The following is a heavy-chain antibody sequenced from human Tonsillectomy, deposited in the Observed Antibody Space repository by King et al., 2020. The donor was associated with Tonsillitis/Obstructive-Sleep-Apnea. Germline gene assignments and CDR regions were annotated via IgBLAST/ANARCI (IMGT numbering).Heavy chain of an antibody. Sequence: VQLQQWGAGLLKPSETLSLTCAVYGGSFSNYYWSWIRQPPGKGLEWIGEINHSGRTNYNPSLKRRVTISVETSKNQFSLKLSSVTAADTAVYYCARDSRAVTPTSVGMDVWGQGTTVTVSS. J-gene: IGHJ6*02. CDR3: ARDSRAVTPTSVGMDV. CDR2: INHSGRT. V-gene: IGHV4-34*01. CDR1: GGSFSNYY. D-gene: IGHD4-17*01.